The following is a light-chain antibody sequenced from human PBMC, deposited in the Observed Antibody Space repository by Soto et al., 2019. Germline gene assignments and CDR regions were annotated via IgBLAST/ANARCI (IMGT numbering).Light chain of an antibody. V-gene: IGKV3-20*01. CDR1: QSVSSSY. CDR2: DAS. J-gene: IGKJ1*01. CDR3: QQYGSSPRT. Sequence: EIVLTQSPGTLSLSPGERATLSCRASQSVSSSYLAWYQQKPGQAPRLLIYDASTRATGIPDRISGSGSGTDFTLTISRLEPEDFAVYYFQQYGSSPRTFGQGTRVEIK.